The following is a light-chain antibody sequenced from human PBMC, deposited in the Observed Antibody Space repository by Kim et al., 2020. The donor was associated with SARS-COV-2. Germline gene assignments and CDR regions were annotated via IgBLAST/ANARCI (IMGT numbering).Light chain of an antibody. CDR3: QAWDSSTEV. V-gene: IGLV3-1*01. CDR2: QDS. Sequence: SGSPGQTASITCSGDKLGDKYACWYQQKPGQSPGLVIYQDSKRPSGIPERFSGSNSGNTATLTISGTQAMDEADYYCQAWDSSTEVFGGGTQLTVL. J-gene: IGLJ3*02. CDR1: KLGDKY.